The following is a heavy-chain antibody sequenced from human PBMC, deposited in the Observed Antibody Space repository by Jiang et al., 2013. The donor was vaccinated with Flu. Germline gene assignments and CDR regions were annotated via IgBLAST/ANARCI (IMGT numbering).Heavy chain of an antibody. CDR2: ISAYNGIT. Sequence: GISWVRQAPGQGLEWMGWISAYNGITNYAQKFQGRVTMTTDTSTSTAYMELRTLRSDDTATYFCAKGGRGYRDSRYYYTGMDVWGQGTTVTVS. D-gene: IGHD5-18*01. V-gene: IGHV1-18*01. J-gene: IGHJ6*02. CDR1: G. CDR3: AKGGRGYRDSRYYYTGMDV.